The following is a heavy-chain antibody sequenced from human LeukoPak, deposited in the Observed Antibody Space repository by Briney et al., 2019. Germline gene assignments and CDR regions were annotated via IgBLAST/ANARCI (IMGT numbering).Heavy chain of an antibody. CDR3: AKTRSSVLSQSDY. V-gene: IGHV3-23*01. D-gene: IGHD6-13*01. CDR2: ISGSGGTT. Sequence: GGSLRLSCAASGFTISSYAMSWVRQAPGKGLEWVSGISGSGGTTYYADSMKGRFTISRDNSKNSLYLQMNSLRAEDTAVYYCAKTRSSVLSQSDYWGQGTLVTVSS. J-gene: IGHJ4*02. CDR1: GFTISSYA.